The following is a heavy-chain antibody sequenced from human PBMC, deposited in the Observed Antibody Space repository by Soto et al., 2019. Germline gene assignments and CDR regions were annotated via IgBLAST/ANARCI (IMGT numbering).Heavy chain of an antibody. CDR1: GFTFSTYW. CDR3: ARDLRSQFHY. CDR2: IKQDGSEK. V-gene: IGHV3-7*01. D-gene: IGHD4-4*01. Sequence: GGSLRLSCAASGFTFSTYWMSWVRQAPGKGLEWVANIKQDGSEKFYVDSVKGRFTISRDNAKNSLYLQINSLRAEDTAVYYCARDLRSQFHYWGQGTQVTVSS. J-gene: IGHJ4*02.